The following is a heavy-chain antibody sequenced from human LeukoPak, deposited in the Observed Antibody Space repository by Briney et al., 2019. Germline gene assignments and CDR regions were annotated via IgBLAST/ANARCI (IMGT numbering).Heavy chain of an antibody. CDR1: GFTFNSYA. J-gene: IGHJ4*02. Sequence: GGSLRLSCAASGFTFNSYAMHWVRQAPGKGLEWVALIWYDGSNKYYADSVEGGFTVSRDNSKNTLYLQMNSLRAEDTAVYYCAREYDLLTAYYTDLGYWGQGTLVTVSS. CDR3: AREYDLLTAYYTDLGY. CDR2: IWYDGSNK. V-gene: IGHV3-33*01. D-gene: IGHD3-9*01.